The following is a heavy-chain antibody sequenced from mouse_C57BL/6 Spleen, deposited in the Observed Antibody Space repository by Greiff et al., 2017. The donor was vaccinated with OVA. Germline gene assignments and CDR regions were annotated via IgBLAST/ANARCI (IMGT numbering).Heavy chain of an antibody. J-gene: IGHJ2*01. Sequence: EVKLMESGPELVKPGASVKISCKASGYSFTGYYMNWVKQSPEKSLEWIGEINPSTGGTTYNQKFKAKATLTVDKSSSTAYMQLKSLTSEDSAVDYCARTGYPHFDYWGQGTTLTVSS. D-gene: IGHD2-2*01. V-gene: IGHV1-42*01. CDR2: INPSTGGT. CDR3: ARTGYPHFDY. CDR1: GYSFTGYY.